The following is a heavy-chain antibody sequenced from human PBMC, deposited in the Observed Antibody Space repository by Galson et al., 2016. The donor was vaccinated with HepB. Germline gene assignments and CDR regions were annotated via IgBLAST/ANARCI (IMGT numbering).Heavy chain of an antibody. CDR3: ARERRYYGSGSHYYFDF. CDR1: GFTFSRHG. D-gene: IGHD3-10*01. J-gene: IGHJ4*02. V-gene: IGHV3-33*01. CDR2: IWYDGSNK. Sequence: SLRLSCAASGFTFSRHGMHWVRQTPGKGLEWVAVIWYDGSNKYYVDSVKGRFTISRDDSKNALYLQMNSLRAEDTAVYYCARERRYYGSGSHYYFDFWGQGTLVTVSS.